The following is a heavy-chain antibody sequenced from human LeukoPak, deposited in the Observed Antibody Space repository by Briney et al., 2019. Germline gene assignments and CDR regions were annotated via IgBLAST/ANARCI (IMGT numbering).Heavy chain of an antibody. CDR1: GFTFSSYG. CDR3: AKSIEYSSSSGIDP. CDR2: IRYDGSNK. Sequence: GGSLRLSCAASGFTFSSYGVHWVRQAPGRGLEWVAFIRYDGSNKYYADSVKGRFTISRDNSKNTLYLQMNSLRAEDTAVYYCAKSIEYSSSSGIDPWGQGTLVTVSS. D-gene: IGHD6-6*01. J-gene: IGHJ5*02. V-gene: IGHV3-30*02.